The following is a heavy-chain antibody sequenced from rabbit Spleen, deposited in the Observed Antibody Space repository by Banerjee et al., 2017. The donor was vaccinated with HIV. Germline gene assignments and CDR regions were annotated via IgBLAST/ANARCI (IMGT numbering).Heavy chain of an antibody. J-gene: IGHJ6*01. CDR3: ARDSGSSFSSYGMDL. D-gene: IGHD8-1*01. CDR2: INAVTGKA. V-gene: IGHV1S45*01. Sequence: QEQLVESGGGLVQPEGSLTLTCTASGFSFSSNYYMCWVRQAPGKGLEWIACINAVTGKAVYATWAKGRFTISKTSSTTVTLQMTSLTAADTATYFCARDSGSSFSSYGMDLWGPGTLVTVS. CDR1: GFSFSSNYY.